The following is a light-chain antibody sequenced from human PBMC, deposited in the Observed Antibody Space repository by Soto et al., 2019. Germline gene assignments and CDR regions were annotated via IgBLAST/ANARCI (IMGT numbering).Light chain of an antibody. J-gene: IGKJ1*01. Sequence: DIQMTQSPSSLSASVGDRVTITCRASQGIRNDLGWYQQKPGKAPKPLIFAASSLQGGVPSRFSGSGSGTDFTLTISSLQPEDFATYYCQQSYTMRTFGQGTKVDIK. V-gene: IGKV1-39*01. CDR2: AAS. CDR1: QGIRND. CDR3: QQSYTMRT.